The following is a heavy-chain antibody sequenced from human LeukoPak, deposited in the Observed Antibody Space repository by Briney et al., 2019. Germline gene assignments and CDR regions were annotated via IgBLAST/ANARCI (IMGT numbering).Heavy chain of an antibody. Sequence: GESLKTSCKGSGYSFTSYWIGWVRQMPGKGPEWMGIIYPGDSDTRYSPSFQGQVTISADKSISTAYLQWSSLKASDTAMYYCARRIGYCSSTSCYSNWFDPWGQGTLVTVSS. V-gene: IGHV5-51*01. D-gene: IGHD2-2*01. CDR3: ARRIGYCSSTSCYSNWFDP. CDR1: GYSFTSYW. CDR2: IYPGDSDT. J-gene: IGHJ5*02.